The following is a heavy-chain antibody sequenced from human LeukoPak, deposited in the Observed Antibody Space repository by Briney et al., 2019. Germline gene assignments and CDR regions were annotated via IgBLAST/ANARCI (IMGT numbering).Heavy chain of an antibody. D-gene: IGHD2-15*01. CDR3: ARDIVSATGY. CDR1: GFTFSSYS. CDR2: ISSSSSTI. Sequence: PGGSLRLSCAASGFTFSSYSMNWVRQAPGKGLEWVSYISSSSSTIYYADSVKGRFTISRDNAKNSLYLQMNSLRAEDTAVYYCARDIVSATGYWGQGTLVTDSS. V-gene: IGHV3-48*04. J-gene: IGHJ4*02.